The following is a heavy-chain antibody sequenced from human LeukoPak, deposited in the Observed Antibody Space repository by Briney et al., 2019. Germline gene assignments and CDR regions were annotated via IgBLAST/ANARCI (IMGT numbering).Heavy chain of an antibody. CDR1: GFTFSSYS. J-gene: IGHJ4*02. CDR2: ISSSSYI. D-gene: IGHD2-2*01. Sequence: PGGSLRLSCAASGFTFSSYSMNWVRQAPGKGLEWVSSISSSSYIYYADSVKGRFTISRDNAKNSLYLQMNSLRAEDTAVYYCARDPSYCSSTSCLYGGGYWGQGTLVTVSS. V-gene: IGHV3-21*01. CDR3: ARDPSYCSSTSCLYGGGY.